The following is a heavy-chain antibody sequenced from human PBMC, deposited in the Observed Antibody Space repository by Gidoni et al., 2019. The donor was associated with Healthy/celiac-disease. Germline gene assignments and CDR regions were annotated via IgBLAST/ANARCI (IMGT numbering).Heavy chain of an antibody. CDR1: GGTFSSHA. Sequence: QVQLVQSGAEVKKTGSSVKVSCKASGGTFSSHAISWVRQAPGQGLGWMGGIIPIFGTANYAQKFQCRVTSTADESTSTAYMELSSLGSEDTAVYYCARVGGITGTSDYWGQGTLVTVSS. D-gene: IGHD1-7*01. V-gene: IGHV1-69*01. J-gene: IGHJ4*02. CDR2: IIPIFGTA. CDR3: ARVGGITGTSDY.